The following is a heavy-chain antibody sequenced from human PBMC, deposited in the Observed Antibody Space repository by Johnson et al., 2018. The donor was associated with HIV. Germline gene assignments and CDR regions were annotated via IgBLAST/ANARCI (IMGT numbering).Heavy chain of an antibody. CDR3: ARDRIPYNWNYEGDAFDI. CDR2: IKQDGSGK. V-gene: IGHV3-7*01. Sequence: VYLVESGGGLFQPGGSLRLSCAASRFTFSSYWMSWVRQAPGKGLDWVANIKQDGSGKYYVDSLKGRFPISRDNAKNSLYLQMNSLRAEDTAVYYCARDRIPYNWNYEGDAFDIWGQGTMVTVSS. D-gene: IGHD1-7*01. J-gene: IGHJ3*02. CDR1: RFTFSSYW.